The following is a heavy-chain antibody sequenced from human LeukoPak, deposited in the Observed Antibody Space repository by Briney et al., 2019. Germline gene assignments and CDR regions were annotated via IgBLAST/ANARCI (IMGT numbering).Heavy chain of an antibody. J-gene: IGHJ3*02. D-gene: IGHD5-18*01. CDR3: ARGGYSYGFKPFDI. CDR2: INHSGST. CDR1: GGPFNGYY. Sequence: SETLSLTCAVDGGPFNGYYWSWIRQPPGKGLEWIGEINHSGSTNYNPSLKSRVTISIDTSKNQFSLKLSSVTAADTAVYYCARGGYSYGFKPFDIWGHGTMVTVSS. V-gene: IGHV4-34*01.